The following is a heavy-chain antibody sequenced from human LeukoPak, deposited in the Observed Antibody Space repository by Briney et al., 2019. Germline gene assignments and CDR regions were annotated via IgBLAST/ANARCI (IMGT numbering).Heavy chain of an antibody. V-gene: IGHV3-30*04. CDR2: ISYDGSNK. D-gene: IGHD5-18*01. Sequence: GESLRLSCAASGFTFSSYAMHWVRQAPGKGLEWLAVISYDGSNKYYANSVNVKGRFTISRDNSKNTLYLQMNSLRAEDTAVYYCARDLNPINTAMVGSVSYWGQGTLVTVSS. CDR1: GFTFSSYA. J-gene: IGHJ4*02. CDR3: ARDLNPINTAMVGSVSY.